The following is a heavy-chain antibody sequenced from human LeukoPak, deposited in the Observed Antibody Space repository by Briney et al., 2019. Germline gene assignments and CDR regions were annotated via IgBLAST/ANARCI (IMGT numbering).Heavy chain of an antibody. CDR2: IYTSGST. D-gene: IGHD3-3*01. CDR1: GGSISSYY. CDR3: ASTSLWRPESFHYYGMDV. Sequence: PSETLSLTCTVSGGSISSYYWSWIRQPAGKGLEWIGRIYTSGSTNYNPSLKSRVTMSVDTSKNQFSLKLSSVTAADTAVYYCASTSLWRPESFHYYGMDVWGQGTTVTVSS. V-gene: IGHV4-4*07. J-gene: IGHJ6*02.